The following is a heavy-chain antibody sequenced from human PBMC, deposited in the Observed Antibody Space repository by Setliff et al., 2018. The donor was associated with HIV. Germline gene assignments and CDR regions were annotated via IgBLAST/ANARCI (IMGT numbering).Heavy chain of an antibody. Sequence: LSLTCAVSGGSISSSSYYWGWIRQPPGKGLEWIGEIFHTGSTNYNPSLKSRVTISVDTSKNQFSLKLSSVTAADTAVYYCARSSPRFSGSYFDYWGQGTLVTVSS. J-gene: IGHJ4*02. V-gene: IGHV4-39*07. CDR3: ARSSPRFSGSYFDY. D-gene: IGHD1-26*01. CDR1: GGSISSSSYY. CDR2: IFHTGST.